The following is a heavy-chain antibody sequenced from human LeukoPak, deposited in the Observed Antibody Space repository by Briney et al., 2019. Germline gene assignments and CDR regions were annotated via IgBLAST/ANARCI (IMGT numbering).Heavy chain of an antibody. CDR1: GGTFSSYA. D-gene: IGHD5-18*01. V-gene: IGHV1-69*10. CDR3: ARDPSVDTVMVTSSGEDV. CDR2: IIPILGIA. Sequence: VKVSCKASGGTFSSYAISWVRQAPGQGLEWMGRIIPILGIANYAQKFQGRVTITADKSTSTAYMELSSLRSEDTAVYYCARDPSVDTVMVTSSGEDVWGQGTTVTVSS. J-gene: IGHJ6*02.